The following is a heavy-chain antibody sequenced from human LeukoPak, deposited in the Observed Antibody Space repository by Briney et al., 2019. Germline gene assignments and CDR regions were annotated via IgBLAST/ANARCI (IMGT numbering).Heavy chain of an antibody. Sequence: SETLSLTCAVYGGSFSEYYWSWIRQPPGKGLEWIGEIHHSGSTNYNPSLKSRVTMSVDTSKNQFSLKLSSVTAVDTALYYCARGGGSGWYIDYWGQGTLVAVSS. D-gene: IGHD6-19*01. J-gene: IGHJ4*02. V-gene: IGHV4-34*01. CDR3: ARGGGSGWYIDY. CDR1: GGSFSEYY. CDR2: IHHSGST.